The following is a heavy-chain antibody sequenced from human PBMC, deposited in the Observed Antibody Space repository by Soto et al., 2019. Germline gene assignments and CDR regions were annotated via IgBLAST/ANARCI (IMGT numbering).Heavy chain of an antibody. D-gene: IGHD2-2*01. J-gene: IGHJ5*02. CDR1: GGSISSGGYY. V-gene: IGHV4-31*03. Sequence: SETLSLTCTVSGGSISSGGYYWSWIRQHPGKGLEWIGYIYYSGSTYYNPSLKSRVTISVDTSKNQFSLKLSSVTAADTAVYYCARAFFIVLVPAAILWFDPWGQGTLVTVSS. CDR2: IYYSGST. CDR3: ARAFFIVLVPAAILWFDP.